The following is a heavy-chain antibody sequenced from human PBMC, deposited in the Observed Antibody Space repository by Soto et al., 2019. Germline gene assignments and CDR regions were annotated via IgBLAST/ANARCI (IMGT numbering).Heavy chain of an antibody. D-gene: IGHD5-18*01. J-gene: IGHJ6*02. CDR2: ISYDGSNK. Sequence: LRLSCAASGFTFSSYAMHWVRQAPGKGLEWVAVISYDGSNKYYADSVKGRFTISRDNSKNTLYLQMNSLRAEDTAVYYCARGYSYGYRYRYYYGMDVWGQGTTVTVSS. V-gene: IGHV3-30-3*01. CDR1: GFTFSSYA. CDR3: ARGYSYGYRYRYYYGMDV.